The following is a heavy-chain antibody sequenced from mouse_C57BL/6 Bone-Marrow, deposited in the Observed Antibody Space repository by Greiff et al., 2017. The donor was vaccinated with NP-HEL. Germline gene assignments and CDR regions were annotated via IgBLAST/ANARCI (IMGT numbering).Heavy chain of an antibody. CDR3: ARGYYGSSSYFDY. J-gene: IGHJ2*01. Sequence: DVHLVESGGGLVKPGGSLKLSCAASGFTFSSYAMSWVRQTPEKRLEWVATISDGGSYTYYPDNVKGRFTISRDNAKNNLYLQMRHLKSEDTAMYYCARGYYGSSSYFDYWGQGTTLTVSS. V-gene: IGHV5-4*01. CDR2: ISDGGSYT. CDR1: GFTFSSYA. D-gene: IGHD1-1*01.